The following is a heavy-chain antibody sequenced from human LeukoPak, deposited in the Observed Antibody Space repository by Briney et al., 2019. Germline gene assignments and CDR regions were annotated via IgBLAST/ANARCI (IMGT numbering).Heavy chain of an antibody. CDR2: ISWNSGST. CDR3: AKVATVTTYALADY. V-gene: IGHV3-9*01. J-gene: IGHJ4*02. D-gene: IGHD4-17*01. Sequence: GGSLRLSCAASGFTFDDYGMHWVRQAPGKGLEWVSGISWNSGSTAYADSVKGRFTISRDNAKNSLYLQMNSLRAEDTAIYYCAKVATVTTYALADYWGQGTLVTVSS. CDR1: GFTFDDYG.